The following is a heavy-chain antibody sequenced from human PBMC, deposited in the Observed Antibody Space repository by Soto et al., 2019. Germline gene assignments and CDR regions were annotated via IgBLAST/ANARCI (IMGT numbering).Heavy chain of an antibody. CDR2: IYPGDSDT. J-gene: IGHJ4*02. CDR1: GYSFTNYW. V-gene: IGHV5-51*01. CDR3: ARSTYGGNSGFDY. D-gene: IGHD4-17*01. Sequence: GESLKISCKGSGYSFTNYWIGRVRQMPGKGLEWMGIIYPGDSDTRYSPSFQGQVTTSADTSISTSYLQWSSLKASDTAMYYCARSTYGGNSGFDYWGQGTLVTVSS.